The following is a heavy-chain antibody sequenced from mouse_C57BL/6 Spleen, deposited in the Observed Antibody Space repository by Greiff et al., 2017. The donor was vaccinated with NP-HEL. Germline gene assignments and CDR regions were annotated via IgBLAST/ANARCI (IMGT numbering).Heavy chain of an antibody. Sequence: VKLQESGPGLVAPSQSLSITCTVSGFSLTSYAISWVRQPPGKGLEWLGVIWTGGGTNYNSALKSRLSISKDNSKSQVFLKMNSLQTDDTARYYCARNLYGSSYGDFDYWGQGTTLTVSS. D-gene: IGHD1-1*01. CDR3: ARNLYGSSYGDFDY. V-gene: IGHV2-9-1*01. J-gene: IGHJ2*01. CDR1: GFSLTSYA. CDR2: IWTGGGT.